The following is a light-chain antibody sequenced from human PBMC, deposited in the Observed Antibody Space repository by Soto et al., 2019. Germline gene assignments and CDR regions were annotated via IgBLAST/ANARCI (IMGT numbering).Light chain of an antibody. Sequence: DVQMTQSPSSLSASVGDRITITCRASQGIRSALGRYQQKPGKAPERLIYAASTLHRGGPSRFSGSGSGTEFALTISSLQAEDFATYCCLQHDSYPRTFCGGNRVDI. CDR1: QGIRSA. CDR2: AAS. J-gene: IGKJ4*01. CDR3: LQHDSYPRT. V-gene: IGKV1-17*01.